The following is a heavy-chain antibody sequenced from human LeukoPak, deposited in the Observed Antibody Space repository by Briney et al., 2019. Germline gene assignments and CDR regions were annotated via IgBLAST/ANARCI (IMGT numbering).Heavy chain of an antibody. D-gene: IGHD5-18*01. CDR3: TRDLGVDTSMIFFDY. Sequence: ASVKASCKASGYTFTSFGISWVRQAPGQGLERMGWISAYNGNANYVQRFQGRVTMTTDTSTSTAYMELRSLRSDDTAMFYCTRDLGVDTSMIFFDYWGLGTLVTVSS. CDR1: GYTFTSFG. J-gene: IGHJ4*02. V-gene: IGHV1-18*01. CDR2: ISAYNGNA.